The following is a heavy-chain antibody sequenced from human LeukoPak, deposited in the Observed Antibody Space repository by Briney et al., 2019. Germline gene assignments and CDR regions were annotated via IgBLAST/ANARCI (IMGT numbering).Heavy chain of an antibody. CDR2: IKQGGSEK. Sequence: GGSLRLSCTASESTFSSYWMSWVRQAPGKGLEWVANIKQGGSEKDYVDSVKGRFTISRDNAKNSLYLQMNNLRAEDTAVYYCARDTSGYCSTSRCYGSWYFDLWGRGTLVTVSS. CDR1: ESTFSSYW. V-gene: IGHV3-7*03. D-gene: IGHD2-2*01. CDR3: ARDTSGYCSTSRCYGSWYFDL. J-gene: IGHJ2*01.